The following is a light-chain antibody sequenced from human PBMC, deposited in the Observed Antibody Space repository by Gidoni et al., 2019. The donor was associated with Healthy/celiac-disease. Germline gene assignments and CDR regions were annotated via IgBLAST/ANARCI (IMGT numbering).Light chain of an antibody. J-gene: IGLJ2*01. Sequence: SYELTQPPSVSVPPGQTARITGSGDALPKQYAYWYQQKPGQAPVLVIYKDSERPSGIPERFSGSSSGTTVTLTISGVQAEDEADYYCQSADSSQVVFGGGTKLTVL. V-gene: IGLV3-25*03. CDR2: KDS. CDR3: QSADSSQVV. CDR1: ALPKQY.